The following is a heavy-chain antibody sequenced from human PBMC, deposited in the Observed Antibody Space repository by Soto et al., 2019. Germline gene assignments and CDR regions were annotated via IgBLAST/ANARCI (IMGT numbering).Heavy chain of an antibody. CDR3: ASLPDYGDYMRWGYSDNWFDH. V-gene: IGHV1-69*02. J-gene: IGHJ5*02. Sequence: QVQLVQSGAEVKKPGSSVKVSCKASGGTFSSYTISWVRQAPGQGLEWMGRIIPILGIANYAQKFQGRVPITADKSPSTVYMELSSPRSEDTAVYYCASLPDYGDYMRWGYSDNWFDHWGQETLVTVSP. CDR1: GGTFSSYT. D-gene: IGHD4-17*01. CDR2: IIPILGIA.